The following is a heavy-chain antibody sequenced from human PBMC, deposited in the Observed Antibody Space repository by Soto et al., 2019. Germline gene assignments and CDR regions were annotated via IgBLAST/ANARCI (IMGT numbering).Heavy chain of an antibody. CDR1: GVSISSSSYY. J-gene: IGHJ3*02. CDR3: ERFRLTTAAFDI. CDR2: IYYSGST. D-gene: IGHD4-17*01. V-gene: IGHV4-39*01. Sequence: PSETLSLTCTVSGVSISSSSYYWGWICQPPGKGLEWIGSIYYSGSTYYNPSLKSRVTISVDTSKNQFSLKLSSVTAADTAVYYCERFRLTTAAFDIWGQGTMVTVSS.